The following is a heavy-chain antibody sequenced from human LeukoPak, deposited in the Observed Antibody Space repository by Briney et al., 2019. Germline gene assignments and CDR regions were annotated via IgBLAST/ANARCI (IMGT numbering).Heavy chain of an antibody. CDR1: GGSFSGYY. J-gene: IGHJ4*01. CDR2: INHSGST. V-gene: IGHV4-34*01. CDR3: ARPRVRGVIIRGFDY. Sequence: PSETLSLTCAVYGGSFSGYYWSWIRQPPGKGLEWIGEINHSGSTNYNPSLKSRVTISVDTSKNQFPLKLSSVTAADTAVYYCARPRVRGVIIRGFDYWGQGTLVTVSS. D-gene: IGHD3-10*01.